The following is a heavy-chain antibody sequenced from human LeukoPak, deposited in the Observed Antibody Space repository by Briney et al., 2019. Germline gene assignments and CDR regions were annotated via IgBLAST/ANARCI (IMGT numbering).Heavy chain of an antibody. J-gene: IGHJ4*02. Sequence: SETRSLTCTVSGGSISSSGYYWGWMRQPPGQGLKWIGSIHYSGSTYYNPSLKSRVTISVDTSKSQFSLKLSSVTAADTAVYYCARAIYSNYNFDYWGQGTLVTVSS. CDR1: GGSISSSGYY. V-gene: IGHV4-39*01. D-gene: IGHD4-11*01. CDR3: ARAIYSNYNFDY. CDR2: IHYSGST.